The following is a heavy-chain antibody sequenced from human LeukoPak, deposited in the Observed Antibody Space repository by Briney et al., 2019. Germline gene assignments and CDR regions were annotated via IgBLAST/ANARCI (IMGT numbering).Heavy chain of an antibody. CDR1: GFTFSSYA. Sequence: PGGSLRLSCAASGFTFSSYAMTWVRQAPEKGLEWVSAISGSGGSTYYADSVKGRFSTSRDNSKNTLYLQMNSLRAEDTAVYYCAKNPQQLVRGGRSQIDYWGQGTLVTVSS. V-gene: IGHV3-23*01. CDR2: ISGSGGST. D-gene: IGHD6-13*01. CDR3: AKNPQQLVRGGRSQIDY. J-gene: IGHJ4*02.